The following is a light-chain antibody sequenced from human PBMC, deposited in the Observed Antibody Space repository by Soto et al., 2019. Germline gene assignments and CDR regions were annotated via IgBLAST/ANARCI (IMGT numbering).Light chain of an antibody. CDR2: DVS. CDR1: SSDVGGYNY. V-gene: IGLV2-14*01. J-gene: IGLJ7*01. CDR3: SSYTSSSTLV. Sequence: QSVLTQPASVSGSPGQSITISCTGTSSDVGGYNYVSWYQQHPGKAPKLMIYDVSNRPSAVSNRFSGSKTGNTASLTISGLHAEHEDDYYCSSYTSSSTLVFGGGTPLTVL.